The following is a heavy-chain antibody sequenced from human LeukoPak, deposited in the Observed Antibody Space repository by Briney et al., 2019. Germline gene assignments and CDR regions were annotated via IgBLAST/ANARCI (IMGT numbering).Heavy chain of an antibody. D-gene: IGHD5-24*01. V-gene: IGHV3-23*01. CDR1: GFTFRGSA. Sequence: RGCLRLSCAASGFTFRGSAMSWVREALGKGLEWGSSIRDNGDSTYYADSVKGRFTISRDNFRDTMYVQMHSLRAEDAAVYYCAKSHSEAQRGYFDYWGQGTLVTVSS. J-gene: IGHJ4*02. CDR3: AKSHSEAQRGYFDY. CDR2: IRDNGDST.